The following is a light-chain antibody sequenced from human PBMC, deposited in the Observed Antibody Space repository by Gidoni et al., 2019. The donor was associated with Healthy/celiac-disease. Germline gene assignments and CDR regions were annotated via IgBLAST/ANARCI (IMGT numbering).Light chain of an antibody. Sequence: DIQLTQSPSFLSASVGDRVTITYRASQGISSYLAWYQQKPGKAPKLLIYAASTLQGEVPSRFSGSGSGTEFTLTISSLQPEDFATYSCQQLSSSPLTFGPGTKVDIK. V-gene: IGKV1-9*01. CDR3: QQLSSSPLT. J-gene: IGKJ3*01. CDR2: AAS. CDR1: QGISSY.